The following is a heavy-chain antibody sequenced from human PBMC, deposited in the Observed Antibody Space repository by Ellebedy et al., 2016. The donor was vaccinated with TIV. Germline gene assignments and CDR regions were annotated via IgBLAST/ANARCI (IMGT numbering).Heavy chain of an antibody. Sequence: GESLKISCVASGFTFTRDYMSWVRQAPGKGLEWVANIRQDGSAKFYIDSVKGRFTISRDNAKNSLYLQMNSLRAEDTAVYYCARDGVAAGLDYWGQGSLVTVSS. CDR1: GFTFTRDY. CDR3: ARDGVAAGLDY. D-gene: IGHD6-19*01. CDR2: IRQDGSAK. J-gene: IGHJ4*02. V-gene: IGHV3-7*03.